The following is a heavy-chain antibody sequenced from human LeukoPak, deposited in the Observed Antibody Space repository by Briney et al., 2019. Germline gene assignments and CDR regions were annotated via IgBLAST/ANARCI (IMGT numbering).Heavy chain of an antibody. Sequence: SETLSLTCIVSGDSISTGSYYWGWIRQPPGKGLEWIGSIFYSGNTYYNPSLKSRVTISVDKSKNQFSLKLSSVTAADTAVYYCARVKAVAGSGWFDPWGQGTLVTVSS. CDR1: GDSISTGSYY. J-gene: IGHJ5*02. CDR2: IFYSGNT. CDR3: ARVKAVAGSGWFDP. D-gene: IGHD6-19*01. V-gene: IGHV4-39*07.